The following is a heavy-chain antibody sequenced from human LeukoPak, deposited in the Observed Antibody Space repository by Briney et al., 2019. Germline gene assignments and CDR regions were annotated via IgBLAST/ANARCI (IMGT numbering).Heavy chain of an antibody. Sequence: GESLKISCKGSGYSFTTYWIGWVRQMPGEGLEWMGIIYPGDSDTRYSPSFQGQVTISADKSISTAYLQWSSLKASDTAMYYCARRADYGDYADAFDIWGQGTMVTVSS. CDR1: GYSFTTYW. V-gene: IGHV5-51*01. J-gene: IGHJ3*02. CDR3: ARRADYGDYADAFDI. D-gene: IGHD4-17*01. CDR2: IYPGDSDT.